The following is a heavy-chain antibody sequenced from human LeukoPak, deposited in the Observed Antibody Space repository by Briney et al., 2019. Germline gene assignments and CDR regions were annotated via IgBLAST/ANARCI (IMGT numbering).Heavy chain of an antibody. Sequence: GGSLRLSCAASGFIFSTYGMHWVRQAPGKGLEWVAFIRSDGSDKSYAGSVVGRFTISRDNSKNTLYLQMNTLRAEDTVVYYCGKHDSSSDYWGQGTLVTVSS. D-gene: IGHD3-22*01. V-gene: IGHV3-30*02. J-gene: IGHJ4*02. CDR3: GKHDSSSDY. CDR2: IRSDGSDK. CDR1: GFIFSTYG.